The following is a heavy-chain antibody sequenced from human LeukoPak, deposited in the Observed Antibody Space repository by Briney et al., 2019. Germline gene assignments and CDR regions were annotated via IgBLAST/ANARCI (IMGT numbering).Heavy chain of an antibody. CDR2: IYYSGGT. V-gene: IGHV4-30-4*01. D-gene: IGHD3-22*01. Sequence: SETLSLTCTVSGGSISSGDHYWSWIRQPPGKGLEWIGCIYYSGGTYYNPSLKSRVTISVDTSKNQFSLKLSSVTAADTAVYYCARADGDYSDSSGPYYFHYWGQGTLVTVSS. J-gene: IGHJ4*02. CDR3: ARADGDYSDSSGPYYFHY. CDR1: GGSISSGDHY.